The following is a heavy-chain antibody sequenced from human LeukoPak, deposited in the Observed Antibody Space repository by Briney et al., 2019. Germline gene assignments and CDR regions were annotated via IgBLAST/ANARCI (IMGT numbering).Heavy chain of an antibody. J-gene: IGHJ4*02. D-gene: IGHD3-10*01. V-gene: IGHV3-48*03. CDR1: GFTFITYE. CDR3: ARDTDYYGSGSYSFDY. CDR2: ISSSGSTI. Sequence: GGSLRLSCAASGFTFITYEMNWVRQAPGKGLGWVSYISSSGSTIYYADSVKGRFNISRDNAKNSLYLHMHSLRAEDTAVYYCARDTDYYGSGSYSFDYWGQGTLVTVSS.